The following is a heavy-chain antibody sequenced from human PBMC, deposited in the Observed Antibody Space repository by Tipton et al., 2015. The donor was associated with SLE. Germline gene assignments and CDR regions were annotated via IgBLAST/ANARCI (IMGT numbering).Heavy chain of an antibody. CDR1: GGFISSGSYY. V-gene: IGHV4-61*02. CDR3: ARVLGVVKSYYMDV. J-gene: IGHJ6*03. Sequence: TLSLTCTVSGGFISSGSYYWSWIRQPAGKGLEWIGRIYTSGSTNYNPSLKSRVTISVDTSKNQFSLKLSSVTAADTAVYYCARVLGVVKSYYMDVWGKGTTVTVSS. D-gene: IGHD3-3*01. CDR2: IYTSGST.